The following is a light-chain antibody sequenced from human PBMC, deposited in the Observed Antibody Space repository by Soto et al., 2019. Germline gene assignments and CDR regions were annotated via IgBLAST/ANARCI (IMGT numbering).Light chain of an antibody. CDR2: GAS. Sequence: EILMTQSPATLSVSSGEGATLSCRASQSVSSNLACYQQHPGQAPRLLIYGASTRATGTPARFSGSGSGTEFTLTISSLQAEDFAVYYCQHYNGWPFTFGQGTKVEIK. CDR1: QSVSSN. V-gene: IGKV3-15*01. J-gene: IGKJ2*01. CDR3: QHYNGWPFT.